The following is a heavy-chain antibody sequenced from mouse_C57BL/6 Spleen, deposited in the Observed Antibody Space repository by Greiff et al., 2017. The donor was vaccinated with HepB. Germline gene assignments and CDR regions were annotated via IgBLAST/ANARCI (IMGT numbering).Heavy chain of an antibody. J-gene: IGHJ2*01. CDR2: INPGSGGT. CDR3: AREGDY. V-gene: IGHV1-54*01. CDR1: GYAFTNYL. Sequence: QVQLKESGAELVRPGTSVKVSCKASGYAFTNYLIEWVKQRPGQGLEWIGVINPGSGGTNYNEKFKGKATLTADKSSSTAYMQLSSLTSEDSAVYFCAREGDYWGQGTTRTVSS.